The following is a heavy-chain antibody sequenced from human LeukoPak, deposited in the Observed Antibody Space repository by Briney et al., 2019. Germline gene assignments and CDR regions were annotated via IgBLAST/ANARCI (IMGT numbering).Heavy chain of an antibody. Sequence: PGGSLRLSCAASGFNFNSYWMSWVRQAPGKGLECVANIKQDGSDIYFVDSVKGRFTISRDNAKNSLYLQMNSLSGEDTAVYYCARARYGSGGYFFDFWGQGTLVTVSS. V-gene: IGHV3-7*04. D-gene: IGHD3-10*01. J-gene: IGHJ4*02. CDR3: ARARYGSGGYFFDF. CDR2: IKQDGSDI. CDR1: GFNFNSYW.